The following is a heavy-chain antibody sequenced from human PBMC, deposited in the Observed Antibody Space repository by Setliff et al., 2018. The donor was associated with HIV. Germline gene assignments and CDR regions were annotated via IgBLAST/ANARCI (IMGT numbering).Heavy chain of an antibody. CDR2: IHTSGST. Sequence: PSETLSLTCTVSGGSISSGSYYWSWFRQPAGKGLEWIGHIHTSGSTKYNPSLKGRVTISADTSKNQFTLNFSSVTAAESANYFCTRRINFGGCYYKGDAFDLWGQGTMVTVSS. J-gene: IGHJ3*01. CDR3: TRRINFGGCYYKGDAFDL. CDR1: GGSISSGSYY. V-gene: IGHV4-61*09. D-gene: IGHD3-3*01.